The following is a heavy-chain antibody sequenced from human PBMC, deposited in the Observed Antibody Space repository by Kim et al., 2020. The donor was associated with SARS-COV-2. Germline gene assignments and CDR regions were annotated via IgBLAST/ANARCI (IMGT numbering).Heavy chain of an antibody. CDR3: ARSHPRRFWEFVYWFDP. D-gene: IGHD3-10*01. Sequence: SETLSLTCTVSGGSISSSSYYWGWIRQPPGKGLEWIGSIYYSGSTYYNPSLKSRVTISVDTSKNQFSLKLSSVTAADTAVYYCARSHPRRFWEFVYWFDP. CDR2: IYYSGST. J-gene: IGHJ5*02. V-gene: IGHV4-39*01. CDR1: GGSISSSSYY.